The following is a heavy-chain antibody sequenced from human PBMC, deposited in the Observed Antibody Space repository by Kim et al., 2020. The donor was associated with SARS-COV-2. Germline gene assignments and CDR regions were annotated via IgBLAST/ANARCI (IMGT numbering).Heavy chain of an antibody. V-gene: IGHV3-21*01. D-gene: IGHD5-18*01. J-gene: IGHJ4*02. CDR3: ARDQGEYSYGCFDY. Sequence: GGSLRLSCAASGFTFSSYSMNWVRQAPGKGLEWVSSISSSSSYIYYADSVKGRFTISRDNAKNSLYLQMNSLRAEDTAVYYCARDQGEYSYGCFDYWGQGTLVTVSS. CDR2: ISSSSSYI. CDR1: GFTFSSYS.